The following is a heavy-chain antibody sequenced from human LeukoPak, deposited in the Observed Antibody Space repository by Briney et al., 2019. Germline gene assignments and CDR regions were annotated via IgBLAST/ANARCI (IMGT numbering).Heavy chain of an antibody. CDR1: GYTFTGYY. V-gene: IGHV1-2*02. CDR3: TRTYYYDSSGNYFDY. Sequence: GASLKVSCKASGYTFTGYYMHWVRQAPGQGLEWMGWINPNSGGTSFAQKFQGRVTMTRDTSISTAYMELNRLRSDDTAVYYCTRTYYYDSSGNYFDYWGQGSLVTVSS. J-gene: IGHJ4*02. CDR2: INPNSGGT. D-gene: IGHD3-22*01.